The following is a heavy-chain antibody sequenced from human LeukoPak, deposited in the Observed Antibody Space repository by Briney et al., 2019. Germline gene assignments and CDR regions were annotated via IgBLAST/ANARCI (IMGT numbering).Heavy chain of an antibody. CDR3: ARSSYYDILSGYYRPFDY. CDR2: IYYSGST. V-gene: IGHV4-31*03. J-gene: IGHJ4*02. Sequence: SQTLPLTCTVSGGSISSGGYYWSWIRQHPGKGLEWIGYIYYSGSTYYHPSLNSRVTISVDTSKNQFSLKLSSVPAADTAVYYCARSSYYDILSGYYRPFDYWGQGTLVTVSS. CDR1: GGSISSGGYY. D-gene: IGHD3-9*01.